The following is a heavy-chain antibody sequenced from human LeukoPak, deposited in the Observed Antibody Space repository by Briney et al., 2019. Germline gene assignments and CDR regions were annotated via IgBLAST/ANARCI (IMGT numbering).Heavy chain of an antibody. CDR1: GFTFSSYG. Sequence: GGSLRLSCAASGFTFSSYGMHWVRQAPGKGLEWVAFIRYDGSNKYYADSVRGRFTISRDNSKNTLYLQMNSLRAEDAAIYYCARVLYYYASVSYNYYMDVWGKGTTVTISS. V-gene: IGHV3-30*02. CDR2: IRYDGSNK. CDR3: ARVLYYYASVSYNYYMDV. D-gene: IGHD3-10*01. J-gene: IGHJ6*03.